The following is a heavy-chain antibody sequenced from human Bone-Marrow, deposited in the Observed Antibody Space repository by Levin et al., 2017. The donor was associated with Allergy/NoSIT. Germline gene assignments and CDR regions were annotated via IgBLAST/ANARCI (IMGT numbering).Heavy chain of an antibody. Sequence: PSETLSLTCVVSGGSISSGGYSWNWIRQSPGKGLEWVGYIYHSGSTYYNPSLKSRVTISVDRSKNQFSLKLNSVTAADTAVYYCVRGFGPPYYYGMDVWGQGTTVTVSS. V-gene: IGHV4-30-2*06. D-gene: IGHD3-16*01. CDR3: VRGFGPPYYYGMDV. J-gene: IGHJ6*02. CDR1: GGSISSGGYS. CDR2: IYHSGST.